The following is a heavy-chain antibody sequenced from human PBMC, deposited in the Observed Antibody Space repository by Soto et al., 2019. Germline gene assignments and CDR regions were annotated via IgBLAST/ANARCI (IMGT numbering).Heavy chain of an antibody. CDR2: ISGSGVST. D-gene: IGHD3-3*01. CDR1: GFTFSSYA. J-gene: IGHJ3*02. CDR3: ATRRVVITEYDAFDI. Sequence: GGSLRLSCAASGFTFSSYAMSWVRQAPGKGLEWVSAISGSGVSTYYADSVKGRFTISRDNSKNTLFLQMNSLRAEDTAVYYCATRRVVITEYDAFDIWGQGTMVTVSS. V-gene: IGHV3-23*01.